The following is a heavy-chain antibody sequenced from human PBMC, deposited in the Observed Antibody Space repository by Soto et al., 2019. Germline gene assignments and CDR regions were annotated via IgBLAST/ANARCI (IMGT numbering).Heavy chain of an antibody. Sequence: SETLSLTCTVSGGSISSYYWSWIRQPPGKGLEWIGYIYYSGSTNYNPSLKSRVTISVDTSKNQFSLKLSSVTAADTAVYYCARHEGYCSSTSCYDPSPWFDPWGQGTLVTVSS. CDR1: GGSISSYY. V-gene: IGHV4-59*08. CDR2: IYYSGST. CDR3: ARHEGYCSSTSCYDPSPWFDP. J-gene: IGHJ5*02. D-gene: IGHD2-2*01.